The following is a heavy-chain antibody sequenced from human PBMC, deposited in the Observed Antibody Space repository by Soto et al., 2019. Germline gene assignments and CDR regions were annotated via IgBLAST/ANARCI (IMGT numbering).Heavy chain of an antibody. V-gene: IGHV3-9*01. CDR3: VKGGYCINGVCLHWFGP. J-gene: IGHJ5*02. Sequence: GGSLRLSCAASGFTFDDSAMHWVRQAPGKGLEWVSGISWNTYTIQYADSVKGRFTISRDNAKNSLYLQMSSLTPEDTALYYCVKGGYCINGVCLHWFGPWGQGAQVTVSS. D-gene: IGHD2-8*01. CDR2: ISWNTYTI. CDR1: GFTFDDSA.